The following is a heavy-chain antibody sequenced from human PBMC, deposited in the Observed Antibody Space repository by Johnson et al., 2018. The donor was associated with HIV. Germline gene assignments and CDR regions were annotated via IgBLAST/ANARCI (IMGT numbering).Heavy chain of an antibody. CDR2: IKQDGSEK. Sequence: VQLVESGGGVVQPGRSLRLSCAASGFTFSSYAMHWVRQAPGKGLEWVANIKQDGSEKYYVDSVKGRFTISRDNAKNSLYLQMNSLRAEDTAVYYCASWGDYYDSSGYYYSDAFDIWGQGTMVTVSS. CDR3: ASWGDYYDSSGYYYSDAFDI. D-gene: IGHD3-22*01. CDR1: GFTFSSYA. V-gene: IGHV3-7*01. J-gene: IGHJ3*02.